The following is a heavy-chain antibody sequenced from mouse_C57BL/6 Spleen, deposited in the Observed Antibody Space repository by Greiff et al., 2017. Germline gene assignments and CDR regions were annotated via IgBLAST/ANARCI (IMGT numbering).Heavy chain of an antibody. V-gene: IGHV2-9-1*01. CDR3: ARNDYYGSLYYFDY. Sequence: QVQLKQSGPGLVAPSQSLSITCTVSGFSLTSYAISWVRQPPGKGLEWLGVIWTGGGTNYNSALKSRLSISKDNSKSQVFLKMNSLQTDDTARYYCARNDYYGSLYYFDYWGQGTTLTVSS. D-gene: IGHD1-1*01. CDR2: IWTGGGT. CDR1: GFSLTSYA. J-gene: IGHJ2*01.